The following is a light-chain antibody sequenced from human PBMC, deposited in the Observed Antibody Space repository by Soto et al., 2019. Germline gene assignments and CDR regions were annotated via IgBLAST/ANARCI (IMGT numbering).Light chain of an antibody. V-gene: IGKV3-15*01. Sequence: EIVLTQSPGTLSSSPGERATLSCRASQSVNSNLAWYQQKPGQAPRLLIYGASTRATGIPASFIGNGSGTEFTLTASSLQPEDFAVYYCQQYNNWPFTFGPGTKVDIK. J-gene: IGKJ3*01. CDR1: QSVNSN. CDR2: GAS. CDR3: QQYNNWPFT.